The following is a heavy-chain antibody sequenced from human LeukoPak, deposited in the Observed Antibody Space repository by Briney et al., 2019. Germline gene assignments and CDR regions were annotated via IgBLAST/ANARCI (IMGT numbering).Heavy chain of an antibody. CDR3: ARVYSNSPEYGMDV. CDR2: IFYDGSNK. V-gene: IGHV3-33*01. Sequence: GGSLRLSCAASGFTFSSYGMHWVRQAPGKGLEWVTVIFYDGSNKYYADSVKGRFSISRDNSKNTLYLQMNSLRAEDTAAYYCARVYSNSPEYGMDVWGQGTTVTVSS. J-gene: IGHJ6*02. D-gene: IGHD4-11*01. CDR1: GFTFSSYG.